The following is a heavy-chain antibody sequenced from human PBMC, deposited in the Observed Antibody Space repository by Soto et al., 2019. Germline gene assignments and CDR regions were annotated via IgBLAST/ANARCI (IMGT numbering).Heavy chain of an antibody. Sequence: GPSVNGACKASGYTFTSYGISWVRQAPGQGLEWMGWISAYNGNTNYAQKLQGRVTMTTDTSTSTAYMELRSLRSDDTAVYYCARESFSWSSPRKMFDPRGQRTLVTVSS. D-gene: IGHD1-26*01. J-gene: IGHJ5*02. CDR2: ISAYNGNT. CDR1: GYTFTSYG. CDR3: ARESFSWSSPRKMFDP. V-gene: IGHV1-18*01.